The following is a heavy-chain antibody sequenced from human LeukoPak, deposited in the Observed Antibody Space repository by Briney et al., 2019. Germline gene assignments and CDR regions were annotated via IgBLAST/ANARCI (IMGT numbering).Heavy chain of an antibody. V-gene: IGHV3-21*01. J-gene: IGHJ4*02. CDR1: GFTFSTYS. Sequence: PGGSLRLSCAASGFTFSTYSMNWVRQAPGKGLEWVSSISSSSYIYYADSVKGRFTISRDSAKNSLYPQMNSLRAEDTAVYYCARGFRYCSGGSCYGAYWGQGTLVTVSS. D-gene: IGHD2-15*01. CDR2: ISSSSYI. CDR3: ARGFRYCSGGSCYGAY.